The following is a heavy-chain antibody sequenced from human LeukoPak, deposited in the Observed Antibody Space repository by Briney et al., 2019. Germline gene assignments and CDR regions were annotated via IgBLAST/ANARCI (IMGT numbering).Heavy chain of an antibody. CDR1: GFTFDDYT. CDR3: AKDGILYSSSSGYYFDY. V-gene: IGHV3-43*01. J-gene: IGHJ4*02. CDR2: ISWDGGST. D-gene: IGHD6-6*01. Sequence: GGSLRLSCAASGFTFDDYTMHWVRHAPGKGLEWVSLISWDGGSTYYADSVKGRFTISRDNSKNSLYLQMNSLRIEDTALYYCAKDGILYSSSSGYYFDYWGQGTLVTVSS.